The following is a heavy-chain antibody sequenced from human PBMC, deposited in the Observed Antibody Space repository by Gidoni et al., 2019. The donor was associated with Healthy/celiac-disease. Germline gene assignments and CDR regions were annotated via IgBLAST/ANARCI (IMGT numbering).Heavy chain of an antibody. CDR2: LYYSGST. D-gene: IGHD5-18*01. J-gene: IGHJ4*02. CDR3: ARRDTAMAPFDY. Sequence: QLQLQESGPGLVKPSETLSLTCTVSGGSISSSSYYWGWIRQPPGKGLEWIGSLYYSGSTYYNPSLKSRVTISVDTSKNQFSLKLSAVTAADTAVYYCARRDTAMAPFDYWGQGTLVTVSS. V-gene: IGHV4-39*01. CDR1: GGSISSSSYY.